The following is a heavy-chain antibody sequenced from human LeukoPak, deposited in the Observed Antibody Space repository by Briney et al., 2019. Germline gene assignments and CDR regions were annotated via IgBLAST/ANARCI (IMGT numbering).Heavy chain of an antibody. CDR2: ISSDGSSA. V-gene: IGHV3-74*01. Sequence: GGSLRLSCAASGFTFSRYWMHWVRQAPGKGLVWVSHISSDGSSASYADSVEGRFTISRDNAKNSLYLQMNSLRAEDTAVYYCAREAPYDFWSGYYAGNYMDVWGKGTTVTVSS. CDR1: GFTFSRYW. CDR3: AREAPYDFWSGYYAGNYMDV. D-gene: IGHD3-3*01. J-gene: IGHJ6*03.